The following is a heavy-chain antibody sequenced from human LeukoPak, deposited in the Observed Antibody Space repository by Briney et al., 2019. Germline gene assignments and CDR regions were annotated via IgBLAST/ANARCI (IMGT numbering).Heavy chain of an antibody. CDR2: ITETGDRA. D-gene: IGHD5-18*01. J-gene: IGHJ4*02. Sequence: QPGGSLRLSCAASGIAFTSLAMSWVRQAPGRGLEWVAVITETGDRAYYADSVRGRFTISRDNSNETLYLQMNSLRAEDTAVYYCAKDIAQGYTYGTIEQDYWGQGTLVTVSS. V-gene: IGHV3-23*01. CDR3: AKDIAQGYTYGTIEQDY. CDR1: GIAFTSLA.